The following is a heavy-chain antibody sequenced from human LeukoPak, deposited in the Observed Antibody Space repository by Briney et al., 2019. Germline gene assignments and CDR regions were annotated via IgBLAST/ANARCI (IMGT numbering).Heavy chain of an antibody. V-gene: IGHV1-69*05. D-gene: IGHD3-3*01. Sequence: SVKVSCKASGGTFSSYAISWVRQAPGQGLEWMGGIIPIFGTANYAQKFQGRVTITTDESTSTAYMELSSLRSEDTVVYYCARSKDFWSGYSAWFDPWGQGTLVTVSS. CDR3: ARSKDFWSGYSAWFDP. CDR2: IIPIFGTA. J-gene: IGHJ5*02. CDR1: GGTFSSYA.